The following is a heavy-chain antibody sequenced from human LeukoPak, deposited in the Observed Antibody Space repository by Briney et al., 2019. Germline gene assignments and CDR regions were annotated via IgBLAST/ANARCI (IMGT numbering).Heavy chain of an antibody. CDR2: ISYDGSNK. D-gene: IGHD7-27*01. V-gene: IGHV3-30-3*01. Sequence: PGGSLRLSCAASGFTFSSYAMSWVRQAPGKGLEWVAVISYDGSNKYYADSVKGRFTISRDNSKNTLYLQMSSLRAEDTAVYYCARDRAGDIDYWGQGTLVTVSS. J-gene: IGHJ4*02. CDR1: GFTFSSYA. CDR3: ARDRAGDIDY.